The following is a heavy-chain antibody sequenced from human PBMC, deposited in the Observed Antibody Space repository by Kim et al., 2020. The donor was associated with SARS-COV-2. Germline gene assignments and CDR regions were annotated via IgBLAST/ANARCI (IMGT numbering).Heavy chain of an antibody. Sequence: KFQGRVTITAEESTSTAYMELSSVRSEDTAVYYCARDGYNDYYYYGMDVWGQGTTVTVSS. J-gene: IGHJ6*02. V-gene: IGHV1-69*01. CDR3: ARDGYNDYYYYGMDV. D-gene: IGHD5-12*01.